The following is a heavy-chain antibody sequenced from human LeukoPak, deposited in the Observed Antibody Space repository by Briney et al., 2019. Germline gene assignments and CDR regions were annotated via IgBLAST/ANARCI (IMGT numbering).Heavy chain of an antibody. V-gene: IGHV1-24*01. CDR3: ATASILGYCSGGSCLIDY. Sequence: ASVEVSCKVSGYTLTELSMHWVRQAPGKGLEWMGGFDPEDGETIYAQKFQGRVTMTEDTSTDTAYMELSSLRSEDTAVYYCATASILGYCSGGSCLIDYWGQGTLVTVSS. J-gene: IGHJ4*02. CDR1: GYTLTELS. CDR2: FDPEDGET. D-gene: IGHD2-15*01.